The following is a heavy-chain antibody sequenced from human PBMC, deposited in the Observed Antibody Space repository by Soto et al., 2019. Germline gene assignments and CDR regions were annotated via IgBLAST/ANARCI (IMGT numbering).Heavy chain of an antibody. CDR2: IYYSGST. CDR3: RCSSTSGLYYYYYYMDV. D-gene: IGHD2-2*01. Sequence: PSETLSLTCTVSGGSISSGGYYWSWIRQHPGKGLEWIGYIYYSGSTYYNPSLKSRVTISVDTSKNQFSLKLSSVTAADTAVYYCRCSSTSGLYYYYYYMDVWGKGTTVTVSS. J-gene: IGHJ6*03. V-gene: IGHV4-31*03. CDR1: GGSISSGGYY.